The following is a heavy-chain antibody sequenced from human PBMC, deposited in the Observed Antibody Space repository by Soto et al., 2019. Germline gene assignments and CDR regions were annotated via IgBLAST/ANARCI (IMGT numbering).Heavy chain of an antibody. D-gene: IGHD5-18*01. CDR1: GGSISNYY. V-gene: IGHV4-59*01. Sequence: SETLSLTCTVSGGSISNYYWSWIRQPPGRGLEWIGHIFYSGSTNYNPALKSRVTISVDTSKNQFSLKLSSVTAADTAVYYCARPLYSYGPMDVWGQGTTVNVSS. CDR3: ARPLYSYGPMDV. CDR2: IFYSGST. J-gene: IGHJ6*02.